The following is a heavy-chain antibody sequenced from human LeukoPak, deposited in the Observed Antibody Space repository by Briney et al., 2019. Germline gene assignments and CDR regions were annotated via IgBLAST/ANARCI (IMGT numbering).Heavy chain of an antibody. CDR3: ARKSMAAVGTFDY. V-gene: IGHV1-2*02. Sequence: ASVKVSCKASGYTFTGYFMHWVRQAPGQGLEWMGWINPNTGDKRYAQKFQGRVTMTRDTSISTADLELSRLRSDHTAVYYCARKSMAAVGTFDYWGQGTLVTVSS. D-gene: IGHD6-13*01. J-gene: IGHJ4*02. CDR2: INPNTGDK. CDR1: GYTFTGYF.